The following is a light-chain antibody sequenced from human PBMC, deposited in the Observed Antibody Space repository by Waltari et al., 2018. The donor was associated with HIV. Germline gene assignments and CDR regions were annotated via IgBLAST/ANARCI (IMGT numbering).Light chain of an antibody. CDR1: ALPKQF. CDR2: KVT. V-gene: IGLV3-25*03. Sequence: SYELTQPPSVSVSPGQTARITCSADALPKQFFYWYQQKPGQAPDLLIYKVTERPSGIPDRFSGSRSGTTAMLTISGVQAEDEADYYCQTADISETYVVFGGGTKLTVL. J-gene: IGLJ2*01. CDR3: QTADISETYVV.